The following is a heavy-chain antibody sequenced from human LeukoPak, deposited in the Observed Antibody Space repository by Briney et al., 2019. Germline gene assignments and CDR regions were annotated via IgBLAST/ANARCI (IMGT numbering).Heavy chain of an antibody. J-gene: IGHJ2*01. CDR2: LYSGSDT. Sequence: GGSLRLSCAASGFTISTNYMNWVRQAPGKGLEWVSILYSGSDTYYADSVKGRFTISRDSSKNILSLQMNNLRAEDTAVYYCARVGDHFHWYLDLWGRGTLVTVSS. CDR3: ARVGDHFHWYLDL. CDR1: GFTISTNY. V-gene: IGHV3-53*01. D-gene: IGHD3-10*01.